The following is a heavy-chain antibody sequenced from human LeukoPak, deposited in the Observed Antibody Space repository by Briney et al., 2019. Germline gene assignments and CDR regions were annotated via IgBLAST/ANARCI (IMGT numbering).Heavy chain of an antibody. CDR3: ARENYYYDSSGYSHFDY. CDR2: ISRDGKRQ. CDR1: GFIFNNYD. J-gene: IGHJ4*02. V-gene: IGHV3-30*03. Sequence: PGGSLRLSCATSGFIFNNYDPHWVRQAPGKGLEWLATISRDGKRQFYTDSVKGRFTISRDDSRNTLYLQMNSLRAEDTAVYYCARENYYYDSSGYSHFDYWGQGTLVTVSS. D-gene: IGHD3-22*01.